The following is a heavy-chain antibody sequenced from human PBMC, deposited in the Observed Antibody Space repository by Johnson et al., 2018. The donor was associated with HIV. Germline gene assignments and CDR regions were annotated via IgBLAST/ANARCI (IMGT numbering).Heavy chain of an antibody. V-gene: IGHV3-7*02. Sequence: VQLVESGGGVVQPGGSLRLSCVASGFTFSDYWMSWVRQAPGKGLEGVANIKQDGSEKYYVDSVKGRFTISRDNAKNSLYLQMNSLRAEDTAVYDCARARPNSYYYDSSGYPDAFDIWGQGTMVTVSS. D-gene: IGHD3-22*01. CDR1: GFTFSDYW. CDR3: ARARPNSYYYDSSGYPDAFDI. CDR2: IKQDGSEK. J-gene: IGHJ3*02.